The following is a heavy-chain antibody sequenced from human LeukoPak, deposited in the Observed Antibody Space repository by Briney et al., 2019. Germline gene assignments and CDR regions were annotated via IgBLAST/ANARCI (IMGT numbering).Heavy chain of an antibody. V-gene: IGHV3-7*01. J-gene: IGHJ4*02. Sequence: GGSLRLSCAASGFTFSGYWMSWVRQAPGRGLEWVANIKQGGSEKYYVDSVKGRFTISRDNAKNSLYLQMDSLRAEDTAVYYCARDLYCSTTSCYVRNYFDYWGQGTLVTVSS. CDR2: IKQGGSEK. CDR1: GFTFSGYW. D-gene: IGHD2-2*01. CDR3: ARDLYCSTTSCYVRNYFDY.